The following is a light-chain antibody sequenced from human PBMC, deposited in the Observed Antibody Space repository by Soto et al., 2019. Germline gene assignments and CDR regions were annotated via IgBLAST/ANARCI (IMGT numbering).Light chain of an antibody. CDR1: QSVNNY. J-gene: IGKJ4*01. CDR2: DTS. CDR3: QLRSNWLLT. Sequence: EIVLTQSPATLSLSPGERATLSCRASQSVNNYLAWYQQKPGQAPRLLIYDTSNRATGIPARFSGSGSGTDFTLTISSPEPEAFAVYYCQLRSNWLLTFGGGTKVEIK. V-gene: IGKV3-11*01.